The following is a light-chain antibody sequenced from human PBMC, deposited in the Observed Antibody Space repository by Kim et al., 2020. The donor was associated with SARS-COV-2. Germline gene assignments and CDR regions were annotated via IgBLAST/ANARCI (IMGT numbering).Light chain of an antibody. CDR1: QSLLHSDGKIS. CDR2: EVS. CDR3: MQGLQRLYS. V-gene: IGKV2D-29*01. J-gene: IGKJ2*03. Sequence: QPASFSCKSSQSLLHSDGKISLYWYLQKPGQPPQLLIYEVSKRLSGVPERFSGGGSGTDFTLKISRVEAEDVGLYYCMQGLQRLYSFGQGTKLEI.